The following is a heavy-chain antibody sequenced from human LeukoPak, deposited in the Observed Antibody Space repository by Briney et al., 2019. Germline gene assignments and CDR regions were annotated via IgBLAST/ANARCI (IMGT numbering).Heavy chain of an antibody. J-gene: IGHJ5*02. D-gene: IGHD2-15*01. CDR3: ARGRGGGGSSNNWFDP. CDR2: ISGYNGNT. CDR1: GYTFTDSY. V-gene: IGHV1-18*04. Sequence: ASVRASCKASGYTFTDSYLHWVRQAPGQGLEWMGWISGYNGNTDYAQKFQGRVTMTTDTSTSTAYMELRSLRSDDTAVYYCARGRGGGGSSNNWFDPWGQGTLVTVSS.